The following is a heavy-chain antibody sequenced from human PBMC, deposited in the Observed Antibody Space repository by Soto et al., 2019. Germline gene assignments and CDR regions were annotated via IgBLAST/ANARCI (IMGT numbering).Heavy chain of an antibody. V-gene: IGHV4-59*01. CDR3: ARSCSGGSCYQGWFDP. Sequence: PSETLSLTCTVSGGSISSYYWSWIRQPPGKGLEWIGYIYYSGSTNYNPSLKSRVTISVDTSKYQFSLKLSSVTAADTAVYYCARSCSGGSCYQGWFDPWGQGTLVTVSS. CDR1: GGSISSYY. J-gene: IGHJ5*02. CDR2: IYYSGST. D-gene: IGHD2-15*01.